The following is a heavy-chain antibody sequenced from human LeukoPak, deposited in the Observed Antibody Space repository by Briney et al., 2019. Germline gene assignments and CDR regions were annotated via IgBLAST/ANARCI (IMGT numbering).Heavy chain of an antibody. D-gene: IGHD4-17*01. J-gene: IGHJ4*02. Sequence: PSETLSLTCTVSGGSIGSYYWNWIRQPPGKGLEWIGYIYYSGSTNYNPSLKSRVTISVDTSKNQFSLKLNSVTAADTAVYYCARDRGVTTPFDYWGQGTLVTVSA. CDR2: IYYSGST. CDR1: GGSIGSYY. CDR3: ARDRGVTTPFDY. V-gene: IGHV4-59*01.